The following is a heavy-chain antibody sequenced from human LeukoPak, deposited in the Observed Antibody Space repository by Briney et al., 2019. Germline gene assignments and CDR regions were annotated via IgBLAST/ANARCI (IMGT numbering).Heavy chain of an antibody. V-gene: IGHV3-23*01. D-gene: IGHD5-12*01. CDR1: GFTFSSYG. CDR3: AKVGSGYDIAWFDP. CDR2: ISGSGGST. J-gene: IGHJ5*02. Sequence: QPGGTLRLSCAASGFTFSSYGMSWVRQAPGKGLEWVSAISGSGGSTYYADSVKGRFTISRDNSKNTLYLQMNSLRAEDTAVYYCAKVGSGYDIAWFDPWGQGTLVTVSS.